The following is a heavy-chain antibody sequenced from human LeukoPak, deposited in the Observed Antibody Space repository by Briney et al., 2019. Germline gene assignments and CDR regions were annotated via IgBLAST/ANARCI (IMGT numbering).Heavy chain of an antibody. CDR1: GGSISSYY. CDR3: ARIHRYCSGGACYVLDN. D-gene: IGHD2-15*01. CDR2: IYYSGST. J-gene: IGHJ4*02. V-gene: IGHV4-59*01. Sequence: SETLSLTCTVSGGSISSYYWSWIRQPPGKGLEWIGYIYYSGSTNYNPSLKSRITISVDTSRNQFSLQLSSVTAADTAVYYCARIHRYCSGGACYVLDNWGQGTLVAVSS.